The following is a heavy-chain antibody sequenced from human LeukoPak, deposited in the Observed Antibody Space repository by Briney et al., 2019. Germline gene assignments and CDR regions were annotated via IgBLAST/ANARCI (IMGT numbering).Heavy chain of an antibody. CDR3: ARLLYYYDSSGYYYAPKAFDI. Sequence: GESLKISCKGSGYSFTSYWIGWVRQMPGKDLEWMGIIYPDDSDTKYSPSFQGQVTISADKSISTAYLQWSSLKASDTAMYYCARLLYYYDSSGYYYAPKAFDIWGQGTMVTVSS. J-gene: IGHJ3*02. V-gene: IGHV5-51*01. CDR2: IYPDDSDT. D-gene: IGHD3-22*01. CDR1: GYSFTSYW.